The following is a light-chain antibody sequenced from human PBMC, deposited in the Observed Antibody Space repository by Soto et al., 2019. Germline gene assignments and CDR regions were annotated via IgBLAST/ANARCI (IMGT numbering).Light chain of an antibody. V-gene: IGLV2-11*01. J-gene: IGLJ1*01. CDR2: DGT. Sequence: QSALAQPRSVSGSPGQLLTISCTGTSSDVDDYRYVSWYQQYPGKAPKLGIYDGTKRPSGGPDRFSGSNSGNTASLTISGLQAEDEADYYCCSYVATPEIFGTGTKVTVL. CDR1: SSDVDDYRY. CDR3: CSYVATPEI.